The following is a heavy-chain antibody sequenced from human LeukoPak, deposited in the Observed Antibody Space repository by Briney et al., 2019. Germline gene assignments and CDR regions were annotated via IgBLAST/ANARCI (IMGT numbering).Heavy chain of an antibody. CDR2: ISAYNGNT. CDR3: AREGYFNWFDP. CDR1: GGTFSSYA. V-gene: IGHV1-18*01. Sequence: ASVKVSCKASGGTFSSYAISWVRQAPGQGLEWMGWISAYNGNTNYAQKLQGRVTMTTDTSTSTAYMELSSLRSEDTAVYYCAREGYFNWFDPWGQGTLVTVSS. D-gene: IGHD2-21*01. J-gene: IGHJ5*02.